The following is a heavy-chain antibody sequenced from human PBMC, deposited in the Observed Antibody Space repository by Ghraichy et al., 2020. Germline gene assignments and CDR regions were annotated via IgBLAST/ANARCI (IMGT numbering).Heavy chain of an antibody. CDR1: SGSFSGFH. CDR2: VDHTGST. Sequence: GSLRLSCTVYSGSFSGFHWSRIRQPPGKGLERIGEVDHTGSTTYNPSLNSRVTISVDTSKNQISLKLTSVTAADTAVYYCAKWAGIAVGFNYSDFDFWGRGALVTVFS. V-gene: IGHV4-34*01. D-gene: IGHD6-19*01. CDR3: AKWAGIAVGFNYSDFDF. J-gene: IGHJ2*01.